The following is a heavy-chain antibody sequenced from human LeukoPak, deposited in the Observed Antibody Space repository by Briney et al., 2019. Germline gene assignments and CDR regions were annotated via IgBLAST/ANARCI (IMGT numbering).Heavy chain of an antibody. CDR1: GYTFTSYD. Sequence: ASVKVSCKASGYTFTSYDINWVRQAPGQGLEWMGWINPNSGGTNYAQKFQGRVTMTRDTSISTAYMELSRLRSDDTAMYYCASEITIFGEVSTFDMWGQGTMVIVSS. D-gene: IGHD3-3*01. CDR2: INPNSGGT. CDR3: ASEITIFGEVSTFDM. V-gene: IGHV1-2*02. J-gene: IGHJ3*02.